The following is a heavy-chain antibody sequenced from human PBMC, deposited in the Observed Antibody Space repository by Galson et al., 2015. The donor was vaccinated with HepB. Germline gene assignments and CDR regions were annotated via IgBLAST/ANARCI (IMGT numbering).Heavy chain of an antibody. CDR1: GFSFSSHS. V-gene: IGHV3-48*01. CDR2: ISAGSTGR. D-gene: IGHD6-25*01. CDR3: ARNPASYDYYNMDV. J-gene: IGHJ6*02. Sequence: SLRLSCAASGFSFSSHSVCWVRQAPGKGLEWVAYISAGSTGRYYGASVKGRFTISRDNAKNSVYLHMSNLRAEDTAVYYCARNPASYDYYNMDVWGRGTTVTVSS.